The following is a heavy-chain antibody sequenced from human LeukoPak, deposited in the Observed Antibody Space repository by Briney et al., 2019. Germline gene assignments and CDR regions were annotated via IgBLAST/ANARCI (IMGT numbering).Heavy chain of an antibody. V-gene: IGHV3-33*06. CDR1: GFTFSSYG. D-gene: IGHD3-9*01. CDR3: AKAEGYDILTGLDY. Sequence: GGSLRLSCAASGFTFSSYGMHWVRQAPGKGLEWVAVIWYDGSNKYYADSVKGRFTISRDNSKNTLYLQMNSLRTEDTAVYYCAKAEGYDILTGLDYWGQGTLVTDSS. J-gene: IGHJ4*02. CDR2: IWYDGSNK.